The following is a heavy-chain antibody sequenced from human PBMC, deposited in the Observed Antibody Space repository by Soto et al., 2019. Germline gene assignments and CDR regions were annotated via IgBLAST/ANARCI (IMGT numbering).Heavy chain of an antibody. J-gene: IGHJ4*02. Sequence: DVHLLESGGKLVQPGGSLRLSCAGSGFSFSSYAMSWVRQAPGKGLEWVSSVRSCGDRTYYAESVEGRFTISRDNSKNTLYLQMNSLRVEDTAIYYCARDGARLVYHHDVSGYYGSVFWGQGILVIVSS. D-gene: IGHD3-22*01. CDR3: ARDGARLVYHHDVSGYYGSVF. CDR1: GFSFSSYA. CDR2: VRSCGDRT. V-gene: IGHV3-23*01.